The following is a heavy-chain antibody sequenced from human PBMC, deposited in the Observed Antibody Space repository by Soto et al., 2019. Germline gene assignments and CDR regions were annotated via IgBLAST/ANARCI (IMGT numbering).Heavy chain of an antibody. CDR2: IYYSGTT. CDR1: GNSISSGGYY. V-gene: IGHV4-31*03. J-gene: IGHJ4*01. CDR3: ARGATYYAYDWGSYRYSNFDY. D-gene: IGHD3-16*02. Sequence: SETLSLTCTVSGNSISSGGYYWSWIRQHPGKGLEWLGYIYYSGTTYYNPSLTSRLTISVDTSKNQFSLKLSSVTAADTAVYYCARGATYYAYDWGSYRYSNFDYWGHGILVT.